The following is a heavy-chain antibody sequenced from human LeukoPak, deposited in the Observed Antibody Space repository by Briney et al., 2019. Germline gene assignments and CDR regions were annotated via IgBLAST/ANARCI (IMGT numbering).Heavy chain of an antibody. CDR3: ARVTDPRYNWFDP. Sequence: SETLSLTCTVSGGSISSYYWTWIRQPAGKGPEWIGRIHASGSTNYNPSLKGRVNMSVDTSKNQFSLKLNSVTAADTAVYYCARVTDPRYNWFDPWVQGTLVTVSS. CDR2: IHASGST. J-gene: IGHJ5*02. V-gene: IGHV4-4*07. CDR1: GGSISSYY. D-gene: IGHD2-21*02.